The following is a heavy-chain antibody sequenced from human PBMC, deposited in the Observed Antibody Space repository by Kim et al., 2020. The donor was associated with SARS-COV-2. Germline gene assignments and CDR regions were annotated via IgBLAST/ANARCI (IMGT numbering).Heavy chain of an antibody. J-gene: IGHJ3*02. V-gene: IGHV1-46*01. Sequence: AQKFQGRVTMTRDTSTSTVYMERSSLRSEDTAVYYCARELEDIPDAFDIWGQVTMVTVSS. CDR3: ARELEDIPDAFDI. D-gene: IGHD2-15*01.